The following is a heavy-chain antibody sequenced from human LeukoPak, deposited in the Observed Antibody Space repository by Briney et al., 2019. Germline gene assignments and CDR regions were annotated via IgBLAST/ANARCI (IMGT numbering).Heavy chain of an antibody. J-gene: IGHJ6*04. Sequence: GGSLRLSCAASGFTFTTYTISWVRQAPGKGLEWVGRIKSKTDGGTTDYAAPVKGRFTISRDDSKNTLYLQMNSLKTEDTAVYYCTTAAAAGMGLYYYYYGMDVWGKGTAVTVSS. D-gene: IGHD6-13*01. CDR1: GFTFTTYT. V-gene: IGHV3-15*01. CDR3: TTAAAAGMGLYYYYYGMDV. CDR2: IKSKTDGGTT.